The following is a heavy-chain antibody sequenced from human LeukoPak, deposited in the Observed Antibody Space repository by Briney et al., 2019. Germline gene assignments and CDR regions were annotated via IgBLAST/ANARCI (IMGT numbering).Heavy chain of an antibody. V-gene: IGHV3-21*04. J-gene: IGHJ4*02. CDR2: ISSSSSYI. CDR1: GFTFSSYS. CDR3: ARDPREGYYGSGSYVGY. D-gene: IGHD3-10*01. Sequence: GGSLRLSCAASGFTFSSYSMNWVRQAPGKGLEWVSSISSSSSYIYYADSVKGRFTISRDNSKNTLFLQMNSLRAEDTAVYYCARDPREGYYGSGSYVGYWGQGTLVTVSS.